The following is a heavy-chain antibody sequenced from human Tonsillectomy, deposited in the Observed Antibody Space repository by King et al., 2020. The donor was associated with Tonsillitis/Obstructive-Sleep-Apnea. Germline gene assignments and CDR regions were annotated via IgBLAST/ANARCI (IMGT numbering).Heavy chain of an antibody. CDR3: ARVPYDYGDYVFDY. D-gene: IGHD4-17*01. V-gene: IGHV4-34*01. CDR1: GGSFSGYY. Sequence: VQLQQWGAGLLKPSETLSLTCAVYGGSFSGYYWSWIRQPPGKGLEWIGEINHSGSTNYNPSLKSRVTISVDTSKNQFSLKLSSVTAADTAVYYCARVPYDYGDYVFDYWGQGTLDTVSS. CDR2: INHSGST. J-gene: IGHJ4*02.